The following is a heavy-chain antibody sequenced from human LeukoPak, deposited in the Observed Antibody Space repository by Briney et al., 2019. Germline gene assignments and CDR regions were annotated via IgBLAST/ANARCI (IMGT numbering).Heavy chain of an antibody. V-gene: IGHV1-2*02. Sequence: GASVKVSCKASGYTFTGYYMHWVRQAPGQGLEWMGWINPNSGGTNYAQKFQGRVTMTRDTSISTAYMELSRLRSDDTAVYYCATVNPRGYYWFDPWGQGTLVTVSS. CDR1: GYTFTGYY. CDR2: INPNSGGT. J-gene: IGHJ5*02. CDR3: ATVNPRGYYWFDP. D-gene: IGHD5-18*01.